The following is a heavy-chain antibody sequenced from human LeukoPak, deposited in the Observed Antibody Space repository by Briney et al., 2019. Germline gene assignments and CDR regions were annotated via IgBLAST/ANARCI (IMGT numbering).Heavy chain of an antibody. CDR1: GGSFSGYY. D-gene: IGHD5-18*01. V-gene: IGHV4-34*01. Sequence: PSETLSLTCAVYGGSFSGYYWSRIRQPPGKGPEWIGEINHSGSTNYNPSLKSRVTISVDTSKNQFSLKLSSVTAADTAVYYCARGRLENSYGTTKWYYYYYYMDVWGKGTTVTVSS. CDR3: ARGRLENSYGTTKWYYYYYYMDV. J-gene: IGHJ6*03. CDR2: INHSGST.